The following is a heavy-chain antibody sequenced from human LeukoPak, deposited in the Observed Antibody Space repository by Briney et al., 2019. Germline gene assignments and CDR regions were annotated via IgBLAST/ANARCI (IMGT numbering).Heavy chain of an antibody. CDR1: GGSISSGDYY. V-gene: IGHV4-39*07. D-gene: IGHD5-18*01. CDR3: ARGCIQLKPHPYYYYGMDV. CDR2: INHSGST. J-gene: IGHJ6*02. Sequence: SETLSLTCTVSGGSISSGDYYWSWIRQPPGKGLEWIGEINHSGSTNYNPSLKSRVTISVDASKNQFSLKLSSVTAADTAVYYCARGCIQLKPHPYYYYGMDVWGQGTTVTVSS.